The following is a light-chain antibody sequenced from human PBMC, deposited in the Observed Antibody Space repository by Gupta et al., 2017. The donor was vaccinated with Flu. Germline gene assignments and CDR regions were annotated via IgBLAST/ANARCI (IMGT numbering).Light chain of an antibody. CDR3: MQTLQSPYT. J-gene: IGKJ2*01. Sequence: VTPGEPASISCRSSQSLLHSNGYKYLDWYLQKPGQSPQLLIYLGSFRASGVPDRFSGSGSGTYFTLKISRVEPEDVGVYYGMQTLQSPYTFGQGTKLEI. V-gene: IGKV2-28*01. CDR1: QSLLHSNGYKY. CDR2: LGS.